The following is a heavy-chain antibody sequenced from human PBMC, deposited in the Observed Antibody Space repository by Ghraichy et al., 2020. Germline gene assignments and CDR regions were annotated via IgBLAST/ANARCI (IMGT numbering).Heavy chain of an antibody. D-gene: IGHD6-13*01. CDR3: ARLLSSSCLDY. CDR1: GGSISSYY. V-gene: IGHV4-59*01. J-gene: IGHJ4*02. Sequence: SETLSLTCTVSGGSISSYYWSWIRQPPGKGLEWIGYIYYSGSTNYNPSLKSRVTISVDTSKNQFSLKLSSVTAADTAVYYCARLLSSSCLDYWGQGTLVTVSS. CDR2: IYYSGST.